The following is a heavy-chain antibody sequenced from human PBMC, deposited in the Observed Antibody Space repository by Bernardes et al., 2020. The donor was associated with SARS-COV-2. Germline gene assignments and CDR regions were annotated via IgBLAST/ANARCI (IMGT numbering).Heavy chain of an antibody. CDR2: IKSDGSEK. D-gene: IGHD2-2*01. J-gene: IGHJ4*02. CDR3: TGGPYADY. CDR1: GFTFSSYW. Sequence: GGSLRLSCADSGFTFSSYWMTWVRQAPGKGLEWLANIKSDGSEKYYVDAVTGRFTISRDNAKKSLYLQMNSLRAENTAVYYCTGGPYADYWGQGTLVTVSS. V-gene: IGHV3-7*04.